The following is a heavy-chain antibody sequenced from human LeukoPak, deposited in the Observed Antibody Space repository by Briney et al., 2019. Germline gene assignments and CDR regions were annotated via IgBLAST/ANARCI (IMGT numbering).Heavy chain of an antibody. CDR1: GFTFSSYW. CDR2: IKQDGSEK. CDR3: TRLLPFGTGYPFGY. Sequence: PGGSLRLSCAASGFTFSSYWMSWVRQAPGKGLEWVANIKQDGSEKYYVDSVKGRFTISRDNAKNSLYLQMNSLRAEDTAVYYCTRLLPFGTGYPFGYWGQGTLVTVSS. J-gene: IGHJ4*02. D-gene: IGHD3/OR15-3a*01. V-gene: IGHV3-7*03.